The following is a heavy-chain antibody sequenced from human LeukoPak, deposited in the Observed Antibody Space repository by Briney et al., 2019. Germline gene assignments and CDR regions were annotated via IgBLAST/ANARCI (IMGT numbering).Heavy chain of an antibody. CDR1: GGSISSSNW. J-gene: IGHJ4*02. Sequence: PSETLSLTCAVSGGSISSSNWWSWVRQPPGKGLEWIGEIYHSGSTNYNPSLKSRVTISVDKSKNQFSLKLSSVTAADTAVYYCARVGYGGSSGEVYDYWGQGTLVTVSS. D-gene: IGHD4-23*01. CDR2: IYHSGST. CDR3: ARVGYGGSSGEVYDY. V-gene: IGHV4-4*02.